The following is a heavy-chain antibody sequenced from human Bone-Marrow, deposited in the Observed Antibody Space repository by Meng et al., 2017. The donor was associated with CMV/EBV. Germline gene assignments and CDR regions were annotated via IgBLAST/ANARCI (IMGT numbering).Heavy chain of an antibody. V-gene: IGHV4-34*01. Sequence: SETLALTCAVYGGYFSDYNWSWIRQPPGKGLEWIGEINQSGGIYYNPTLKSRLAISLETSTNQFSLKLSSVTAADTAVYYCARGYTNDFWNGYYFYWGQGTPVTVSS. D-gene: IGHD3-3*01. CDR3: ARGYTNDFWNGYYFY. CDR1: GGYFSDYN. J-gene: IGHJ4*02. CDR2: INQSGGI.